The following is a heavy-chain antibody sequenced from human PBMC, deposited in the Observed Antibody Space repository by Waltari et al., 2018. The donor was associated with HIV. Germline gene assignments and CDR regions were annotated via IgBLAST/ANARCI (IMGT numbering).Heavy chain of an antibody. CDR3: ARVRAVAGPFDY. CDR1: GFTFSSYA. D-gene: IGHD6-19*01. Sequence: ASGFTFSSYAMHWVRQAPGKGLEWVAVISYDGSNKYYADSVKGRFTISRDNSKNTLYLQMNSLRAEDTAVYYCARVRAVAGPFDYWGQGTLVTVSS. CDR2: ISYDGSNK. J-gene: IGHJ4*02. V-gene: IGHV3-30-3*01.